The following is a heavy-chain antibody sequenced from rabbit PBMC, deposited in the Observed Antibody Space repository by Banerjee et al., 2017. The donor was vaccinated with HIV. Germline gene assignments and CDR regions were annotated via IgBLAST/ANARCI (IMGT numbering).Heavy chain of an antibody. Sequence: QQQLEESGGGLVKPGGTLTLTCKASGFSFSSNHWPCWVRQAPGKGLEWIACIDAGVSGSTYYANWAKGRFTISKTSSTTVTLQMTSLTAADTATYFCARAGSSYATGAFDPWGPGTLVTVS. V-gene: IGHV1S45*01. J-gene: IGHJ2*01. D-gene: IGHD8-1*01. CDR1: GFSFSSNHW. CDR3: ARAGSSYATGAFDP. CDR2: IDAGVSGST.